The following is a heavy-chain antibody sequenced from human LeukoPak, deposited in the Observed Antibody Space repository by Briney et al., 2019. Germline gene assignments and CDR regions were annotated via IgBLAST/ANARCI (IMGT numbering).Heavy chain of an antibody. D-gene: IGHD6-19*01. V-gene: IGHV4-34*01. J-gene: IGHJ3*02. CDR2: TYHSGST. Sequence: SETLSLTCGVSGGTFSNFFWNWIRQTPGKGLEWIGQTYHSGSTGYNPSLKSRVTISVDTSKTHFSLNLTSVTAADTAVYYCARGGAVNGFDIWGQGTRVTVSS. CDR1: GGTFSNFF. CDR3: ARGGAVNGFDI.